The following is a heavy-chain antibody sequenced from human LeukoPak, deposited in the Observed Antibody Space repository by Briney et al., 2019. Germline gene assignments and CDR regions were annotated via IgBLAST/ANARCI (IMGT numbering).Heavy chain of an antibody. J-gene: IGHJ4*02. CDR2: INWNGGST. Sequence: PGGSLRLSCAASGFTFDDYGMSWVRQAPGKGLEWDSGINWNGGSTGYADSVKGRFTISRDNAKNSLYLQMNSLRAEDTALYYCARYCTNGVCYQDYWGQGTLVAVSS. CDR3: ARYCTNGVCYQDY. V-gene: IGHV3-20*04. CDR1: GFTFDDYG. D-gene: IGHD2-8*01.